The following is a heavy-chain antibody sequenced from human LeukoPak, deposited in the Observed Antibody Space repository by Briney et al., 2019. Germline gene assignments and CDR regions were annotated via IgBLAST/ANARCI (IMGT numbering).Heavy chain of an antibody. CDR1: GGSFSGYY. D-gene: IGHD3-10*01. CDR2: INHSGST. Sequence: SETLSLTCAVYGGSFSGYYWSWIRQPPGKGLEWIGEINHSGSTNYNPSLKSRVTISVDTSKNQFSLKLSSVTAADTAVYYCARATMVWGVYLFDYWGQGTLVTVSS. V-gene: IGHV4-34*01. CDR3: ARATMVWGVYLFDY. J-gene: IGHJ4*02.